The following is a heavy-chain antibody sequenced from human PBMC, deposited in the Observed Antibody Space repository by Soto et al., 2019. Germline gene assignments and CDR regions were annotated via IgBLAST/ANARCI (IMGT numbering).Heavy chain of an antibody. CDR3: ARDSNGMDV. J-gene: IGHJ6*02. CDR2: ISYDGSNK. V-gene: IGHV3-30-3*01. Sequence: GGSLRLSCAASGFTVSSNYMSWVRQAPGKGLEWVSVISYDGSNKYYADSVKGRFTISRDNSKNTLYLQMNSLRAEDTAVYYCARDSNGMDVWGQGTTVTVSS. CDR1: GFTVSSNY.